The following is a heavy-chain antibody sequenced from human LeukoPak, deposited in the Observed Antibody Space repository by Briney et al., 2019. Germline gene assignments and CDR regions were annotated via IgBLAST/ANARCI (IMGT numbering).Heavy chain of an antibody. D-gene: IGHD1-26*01. CDR2: IYTSGST. J-gene: IGHJ5*02. V-gene: IGHV4-4*07. CDR3: ARDQALGVFDP. Sequence: SETLSLTCTVSGGSISSYYWSWIRQPAGKGLEWIGRIYTSGSTNYNPSLKSRVTISVDTSKNQFSLKLNSVTAADTAVYFCARDQALGVFDPWGQGTLVTVSS. CDR1: GGSISSYY.